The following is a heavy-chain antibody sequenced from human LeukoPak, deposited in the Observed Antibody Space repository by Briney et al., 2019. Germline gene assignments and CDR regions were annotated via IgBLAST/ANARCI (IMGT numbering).Heavy chain of an antibody. Sequence: PGGSLRLSCAASGFTFSGFPTHWVRQAPGKGLEWVAALSSDGSNTCYTDSVKGRFTISRDNSKNKVYLQMNSLRAEDTAVYYCAREYYGALDYRGQGTLVTVSS. J-gene: IGHJ4*02. CDR3: AREYYGALDY. CDR2: LSSDGSNT. D-gene: IGHD4-17*01. V-gene: IGHV3-30-3*01. CDR1: GFTFSGFP.